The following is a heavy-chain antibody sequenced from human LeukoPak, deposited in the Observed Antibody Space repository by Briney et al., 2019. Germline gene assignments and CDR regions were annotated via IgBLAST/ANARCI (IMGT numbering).Heavy chain of an antibody. CDR3: ARHFSQQLSYYYYGMDV. V-gene: IGHV5-51*01. CDR1: GYSFTSYW. CDR2: IYPGDSDT. J-gene: IGHJ6*02. Sequence: GESLKISCKGSGYSFTSYWIGWVRQMPGKGLGWMGIIYPGDSDTRYSPSFQGQVTISADKSISTAYLQWSSLKASDTATYYCARHFSQQLSYYYYGMDVWGQGTTVTVSS. D-gene: IGHD6-13*01.